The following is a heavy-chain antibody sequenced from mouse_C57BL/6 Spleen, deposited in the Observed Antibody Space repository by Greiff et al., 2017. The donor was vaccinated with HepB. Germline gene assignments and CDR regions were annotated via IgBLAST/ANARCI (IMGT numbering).Heavy chain of an antibody. CDR2: INPGSGGT. CDR1: GYAFTNYL. D-gene: IGHD1-1*01. CDR3: ARDPFTTYFDY. J-gene: IGHJ2*01. V-gene: IGHV1-54*01. Sequence: QVQLKESGAELVRPGTSVKVSCKASGYAFTNYLIEWVKQRPGQGLEWIGVINPGSGGTNYNEKFKGKATLTADKSSSTAYMQLSSLTSEDSAVYFCARDPFTTYFDYWGQGTTLTVSS.